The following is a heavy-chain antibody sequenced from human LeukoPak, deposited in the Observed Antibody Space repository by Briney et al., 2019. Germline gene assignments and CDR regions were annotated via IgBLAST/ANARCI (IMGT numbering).Heavy chain of an antibody. D-gene: IGHD6-13*01. CDR3: ARGPFSSSWSEFDY. J-gene: IGHJ4*02. CDR2: ISGDSRYI. Sequence: GGSLRLSCAASGFTFSDYSLNWVRQAPGQGLEWVSCISGDSRYIYYADSVKGRSTISRDNAQNSLYLHMNSLRAEDTAVYYCARGPFSSSWSEFDYWGQGTLVTVSS. CDR1: GFTFSDYS. V-gene: IGHV3-21*06.